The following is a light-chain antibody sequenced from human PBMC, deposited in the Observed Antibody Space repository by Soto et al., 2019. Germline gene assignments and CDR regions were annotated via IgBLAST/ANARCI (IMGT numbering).Light chain of an antibody. CDR1: QSIGTNY. Sequence: ENRLTQSPGTLSLSPGERATLSCRASQSIGTNYVAWCQQKPGQAPTLLIYAATRRATGIPDRFSGSGSGTEFTLTISRLEPEDFAVYFCQQYSSTPRTFVQGTKVEFK. J-gene: IGKJ1*01. V-gene: IGKV3-20*01. CDR3: QQYSSTPRT. CDR2: AAT.